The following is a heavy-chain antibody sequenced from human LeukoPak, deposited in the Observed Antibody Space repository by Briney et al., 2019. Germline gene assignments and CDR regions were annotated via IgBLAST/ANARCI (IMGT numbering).Heavy chain of an antibody. Sequence: GGSLRLSCAASGFTFSSYAMSWVRQAPGKGLEWVSAISGSGGSTYYAGSVKGRFTISRDNSKNTLYLQMNSLRAEDTAVYYCAKAKPWIQLEWYFDYWGQGTLVTVSS. CDR1: GFTFSSYA. V-gene: IGHV3-23*01. D-gene: IGHD5-18*01. CDR3: AKAKPWIQLEWYFDY. J-gene: IGHJ4*02. CDR2: ISGSGGST.